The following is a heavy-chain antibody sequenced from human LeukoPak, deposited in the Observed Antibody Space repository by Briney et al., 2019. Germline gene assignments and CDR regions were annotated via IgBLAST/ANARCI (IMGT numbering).Heavy chain of an antibody. CDR3: ARGLRREQQLLRAFDY. V-gene: IGHV1-8*01. D-gene: IGHD6-13*01. Sequence: ASVKVSCKASGYTFTNYDINWVPQASGQGLEWMGWMNPNSGNTGSAQKFQGRVTMTSNTSISTAYMELSSLRFEDTAVYYCARGLRREQQLLRAFDYWGQGTPVTVSS. CDR1: GYTFTNYD. J-gene: IGHJ4*02. CDR2: MNPNSGNT.